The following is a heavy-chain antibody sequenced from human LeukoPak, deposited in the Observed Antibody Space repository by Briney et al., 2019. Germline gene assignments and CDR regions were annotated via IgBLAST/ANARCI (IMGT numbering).Heavy chain of an antibody. CDR1: GYTFTSYD. J-gene: IGHJ3*02. CDR2: MNPNSGNT. Sequence: GASVKVSCKASGYTFTSYDINWVRQATGQGLEWMGWMNPNSGNTGYAQKFQGRVTITRNTSISTAYMELSSLRSEDTALYHCARDRGYSYDNDAFDIWGQGTMVTVSS. V-gene: IGHV1-8*03. CDR3: ARDRGYSYDNDAFDI. D-gene: IGHD5-18*01.